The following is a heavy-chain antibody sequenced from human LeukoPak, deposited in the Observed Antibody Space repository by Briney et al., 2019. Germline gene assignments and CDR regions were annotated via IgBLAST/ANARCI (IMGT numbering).Heavy chain of an antibody. CDR2: IYYSGGT. J-gene: IGHJ6*02. CDR1: GGSISNYY. CDR3: ARASRLAYCSGGSCSYYYTMDV. V-gene: IGHV4-59*01. Sequence: SETLSLTCIVSGGSISNYYWSWIRQPPGKGLEWIGHIYYSGGTNNNPSLKSRVTISVDTSKNQFSLKLSSVTAADTAVYYCARASRLAYCSGGSCSYYYTMDVWGQGTTVTVSS. D-gene: IGHD2-15*01.